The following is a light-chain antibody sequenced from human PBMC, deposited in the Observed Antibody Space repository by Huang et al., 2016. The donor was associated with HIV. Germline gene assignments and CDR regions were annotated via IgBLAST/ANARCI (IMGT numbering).Light chain of an antibody. J-gene: IGKJ1*01. Sequence: EIVMTQSPATLSVSPGERATLSCRASQSVVSNLAWYQQKPGQAPRLLIFGAHNRATGIAGRFSGSVSGTEFTLSNSSLQSEDSAIYYCQQYNNWPRTCGQGTKVEIK. CDR1: QSVVSN. CDR2: GAH. V-gene: IGKV3-15*01. CDR3: QQYNNWPRT.